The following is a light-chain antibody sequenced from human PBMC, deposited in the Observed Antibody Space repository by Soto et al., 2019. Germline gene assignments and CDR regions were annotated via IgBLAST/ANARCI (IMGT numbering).Light chain of an antibody. CDR3: SSYTSSSTLEVV. J-gene: IGLJ2*01. Sequence: QSALTQPASVSGSPGQSITISCTGTSSDVGGYNYVSWYQQHPGKAPKLMIYEVSNRPSGVSNRFSGSKSGNTASLTISGLQAEDEADYYCSSYTSSSTLEVVFGGGTKLHRP. V-gene: IGLV2-14*01. CDR2: EVS. CDR1: SSDVGGYNY.